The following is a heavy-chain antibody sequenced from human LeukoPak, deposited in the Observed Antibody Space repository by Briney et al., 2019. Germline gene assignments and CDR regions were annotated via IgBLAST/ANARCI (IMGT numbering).Heavy chain of an antibody. D-gene: IGHD4-17*01. CDR1: GFTFSSYW. CDR2: INTDGSST. Sequence: PGGSLRLSCAASGFTFSSYWMHWVRQAPGKGLVWVSRINTDGSSTNYADFVKGRFTISRDNAKNSLYLQMNSLRAEDTAVYYCSSSGLMNYGDYYWGQGTLVTVSS. V-gene: IGHV3-74*01. CDR3: SSSGLMNYGDYY. J-gene: IGHJ4*02.